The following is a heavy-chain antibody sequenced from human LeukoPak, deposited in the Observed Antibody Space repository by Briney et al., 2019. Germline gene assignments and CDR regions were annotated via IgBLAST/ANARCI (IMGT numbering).Heavy chain of an antibody. CDR2: VYYSGST. J-gene: IGHJ4*02. CDR3: ASRASGSSVEY. D-gene: IGHD3-10*01. V-gene: IGHV4-39*01. Sequence: PSETLSLTCTVSGGSISSSSYYWGWIRQPPGKGLEWIGSVYYSGSTYYNPPLKSRVTISVDTSKNQFSLKLSSVTAADTAVYYCASRASGSSVEYWGQGTLVTVSS. CDR1: GGSISSSSYY.